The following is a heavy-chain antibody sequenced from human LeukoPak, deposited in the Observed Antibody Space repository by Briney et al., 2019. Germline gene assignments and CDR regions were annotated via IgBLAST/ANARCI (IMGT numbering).Heavy chain of an antibody. CDR2: ISYDGSNK. V-gene: IGHV3-30*04. CDR1: GFTFSSYA. CDR3: ARSVGGAAAADDAFDI. D-gene: IGHD6-13*01. J-gene: IGHJ3*02. Sequence: GGSLRLSCAASGFTFSSYAMHWVRQAPGKGLEWVAVISYDGSNKYYADSVKGRFTISRDNSKNTLYLQMNSLRAEDTAVYYCARSVGGAAAADDAFDIWGQGTMVTVSS.